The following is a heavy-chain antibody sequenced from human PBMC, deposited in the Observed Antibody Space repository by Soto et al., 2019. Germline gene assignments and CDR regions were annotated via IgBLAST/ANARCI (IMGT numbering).Heavy chain of an antibody. CDR1: GFTFSSYS. J-gene: IGHJ4*02. Sequence: GGSLRLSCAASGFTFSSYSMNWVRQAPGKGLEWVSYISSSSTIYYADSVKGRFTISRDNAKNSLYLQMNSLRAEDTAVYYCARDSSGWFDYWGQGTLVTVSS. D-gene: IGHD6-19*01. CDR3: ARDSSGWFDY. CDR2: ISSSSTI. V-gene: IGHV3-48*04.